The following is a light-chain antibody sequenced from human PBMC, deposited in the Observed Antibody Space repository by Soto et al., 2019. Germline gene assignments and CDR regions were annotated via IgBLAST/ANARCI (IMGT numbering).Light chain of an antibody. Sequence: DIQMTQSPSPLSASVGDRVTITCQASHDISDNLNWYQQKPGKAPKLLIYGASNLETGVPSRFSGSGSGTHFTFTISTLQPEDSATYYCQQSYSTPWTFGQGTKVEIK. V-gene: IGKV1-33*01. CDR1: HDISDN. J-gene: IGKJ1*01. CDR2: GAS. CDR3: QQSYSTPWT.